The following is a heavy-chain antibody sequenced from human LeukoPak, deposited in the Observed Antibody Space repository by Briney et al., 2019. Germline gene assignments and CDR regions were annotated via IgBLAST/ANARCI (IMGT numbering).Heavy chain of an antibody. CDR2: INHSGST. CDR1: GGSFSGYY. D-gene: IGHD5-12*01. Sequence: SETLSLTCAVYGGSFSGYYWSWIRQPPGKGLEWIGEINHSGSTNYNPSLKSRVTISVDTSKNQFSLKLSSVTAADTAVYYCARVDIREAGTIDYWGQGTLVTVSS. V-gene: IGHV4-34*01. CDR3: ARVDIREAGTIDY. J-gene: IGHJ4*02.